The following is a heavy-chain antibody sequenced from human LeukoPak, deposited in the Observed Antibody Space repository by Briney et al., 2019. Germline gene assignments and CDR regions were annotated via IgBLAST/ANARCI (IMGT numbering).Heavy chain of an antibody. J-gene: IGHJ4*02. CDR1: GGSISSYY. Sequence: PSETLSLTCTVSGGSISSYYWSWIRQPPGKGLEWIGYIYYSGSTNYNPSLKSRVTISVDTSKNQFSLKLSSVTAADTAVYYCARGLGIKSTYYFDYWGQGTLVTVSS. CDR2: IYYSGST. CDR3: ARGLGIKSTYYFDY. V-gene: IGHV4-59*12. D-gene: IGHD7-27*01.